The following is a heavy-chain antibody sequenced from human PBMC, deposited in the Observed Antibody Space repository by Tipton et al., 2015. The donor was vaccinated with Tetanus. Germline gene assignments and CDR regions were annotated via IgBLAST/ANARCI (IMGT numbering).Heavy chain of an antibody. CDR1: GFTFSSYG. CDR2: IWYDGSNK. V-gene: IGHV3-33*03. CDR3: AKDTDYGDYQLGYFDL. D-gene: IGHD4-17*01. J-gene: IGHJ2*01. Sequence: SLRLSCAASGFTFSSYGMHWVRQAPGKGLEWVAVIWYDGSNKYYADSVKGRFTISRDNAKNSLYLQMNSLRAEDTALYYCAKDTDYGDYQLGYFDLWGRGTLVTVSS.